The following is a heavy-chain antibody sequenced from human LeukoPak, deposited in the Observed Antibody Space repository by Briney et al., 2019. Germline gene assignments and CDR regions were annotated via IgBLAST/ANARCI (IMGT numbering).Heavy chain of an antibody. J-gene: IGHJ4*02. CDR3: ARGEEHSYGYDRENFDY. V-gene: IGHV3-7*04. CDR2: MKHDGSEK. D-gene: IGHD5-18*01. Sequence: GGSLRLSCAASGFSISTYWMNWVRQAPGKGLEWVANMKHDGSEKYYADSVKGRFTISRDNAENSLYLQMNSLRAEDTAVYYCARGEEHSYGYDRENFDYWGRGTLVTVSS. CDR1: GFSISTYW.